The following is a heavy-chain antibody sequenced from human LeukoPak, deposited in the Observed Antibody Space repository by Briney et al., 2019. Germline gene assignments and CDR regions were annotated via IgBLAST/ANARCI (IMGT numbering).Heavy chain of an antibody. Sequence: ASVKVSCKASGYTFTSYDINWVRQATGQGLEWMGWISAYNGNTNYAQKLQGRVTMTTDTSTSTAYMELRSLRSDDTAVYYCARVQVDVVVVAASDYYFDYWGQGTLVTVSS. D-gene: IGHD2-15*01. V-gene: IGHV1-18*01. CDR3: ARVQVDVVVVAASDYYFDY. J-gene: IGHJ4*02. CDR2: ISAYNGNT. CDR1: GYTFTSYD.